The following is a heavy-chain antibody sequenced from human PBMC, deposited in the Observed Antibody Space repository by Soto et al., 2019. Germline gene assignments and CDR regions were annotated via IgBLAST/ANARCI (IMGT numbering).Heavy chain of an antibody. V-gene: IGHV3-9*01. Sequence: GGSLRLSCAGSGFTFDDYALHWVRQAPGKGLEWVSGISWNTGSIGYADSVKGRFTISRDNAKNSLYLQMSSLRPEDTALYYCAKTTLGDCSSTSCYGTYYNGMDVWGQGATVTVSS. D-gene: IGHD2-2*01. CDR3: AKTTLGDCSSTSCYGTYYNGMDV. CDR2: ISWNTGSI. J-gene: IGHJ6*02. CDR1: GFTFDDYA.